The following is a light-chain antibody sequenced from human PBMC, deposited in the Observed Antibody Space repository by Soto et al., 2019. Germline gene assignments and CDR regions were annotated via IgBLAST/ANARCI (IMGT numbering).Light chain of an antibody. J-gene: IGKJ1*01. CDR3: QEYGSSRT. Sequence: EIVLTQSPGTLSLSPGERATLSCGASQSVSRSYLAWYQQKPGQAPRLLIYGASSRATGIPDRFSGSGSGTDFTLTIRRLEPEDFAIYYCQEYGSSRTFGQGTKVEIK. V-gene: IGKV3-20*01. CDR1: QSVSRSY. CDR2: GAS.